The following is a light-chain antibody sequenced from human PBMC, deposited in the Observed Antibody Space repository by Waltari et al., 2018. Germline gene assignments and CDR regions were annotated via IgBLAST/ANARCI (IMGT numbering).Light chain of an antibody. J-gene: IGKJ2*01. V-gene: IGKV1-5*03. CDR2: KSF. Sequence: DIQMTQSPSTLSASVGDRVTITCRASQSVSVWFAWYQQKPGKAPNLLIYKSFILESGVPSRFSGSGSGTEFTLTISSLQPDDFASYYCHQYHSYPYTFGQGTKLEI. CDR1: QSVSVW. CDR3: HQYHSYPYT.